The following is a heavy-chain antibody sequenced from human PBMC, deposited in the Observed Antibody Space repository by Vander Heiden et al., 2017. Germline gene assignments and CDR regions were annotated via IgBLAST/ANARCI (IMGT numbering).Heavy chain of an antibody. CDR1: GIRFGTTA. CDR3: AKEYYYYSSGYYLGGGFDY. CDR2: ISGSGANT. J-gene: IGHJ4*01. V-gene: IGHV3-23*01. Sequence: EVQLLESGGGLVQPGGSLRLPCAVSGIRFGTTAIGWVRQGPGKGLEWLSAISGSGANTYYADSVKGRFTISRDNSKNTLYLQMNSLRAEDTAVYYCAKEYYYYSSGYYLGGGFDYWGHGPLVTVSS. D-gene: IGHD3-22*01.